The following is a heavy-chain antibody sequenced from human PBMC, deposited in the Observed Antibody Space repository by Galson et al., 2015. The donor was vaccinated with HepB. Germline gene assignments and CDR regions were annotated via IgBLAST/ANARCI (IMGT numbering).Heavy chain of an antibody. Sequence: SVKVSCKASGGTFSSYTISWVRQAPGQGLEWMGRIVPILGIANYAQKFQGRVTITADKSTSTAYMELSSLRSEDTAVYYCAVGEIFGVEYNWFDPWGQGTLVTVSS. CDR1: GGTFSSYT. J-gene: IGHJ5*02. D-gene: IGHD3-3*01. CDR3: AVGEIFGVEYNWFDP. V-gene: IGHV1-69*02. CDR2: IVPILGIA.